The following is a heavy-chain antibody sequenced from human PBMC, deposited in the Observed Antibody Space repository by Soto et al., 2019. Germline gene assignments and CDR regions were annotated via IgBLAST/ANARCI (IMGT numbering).Heavy chain of an antibody. CDR2: ISAYNGNT. Sequence: ASVKVSCKASGYTFTSYGISWVRQAPGQGLEWMGWISAYNGNTNYAQKLQGRGTMTTDTSTSTAYMELRSLRSDDTAVYYCARADYAIVVVPAAIPDRHWINDYWGQGTLVTVSS. CDR1: GYTFTSYG. CDR3: ARADYAIVVVPAAIPDRHWINDY. J-gene: IGHJ4*02. V-gene: IGHV1-18*01. D-gene: IGHD2-2*02.